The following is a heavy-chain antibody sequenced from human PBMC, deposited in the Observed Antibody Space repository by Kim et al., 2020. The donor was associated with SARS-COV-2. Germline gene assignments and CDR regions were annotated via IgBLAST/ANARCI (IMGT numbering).Heavy chain of an antibody. D-gene: IGHD3-10*01. V-gene: IGHV4-59*01. CDR1: GGSISSYY. Sequence: SETLSLTCTVSGGSISSYYWSWIRQPPGKGLEWIGYIYYSVSTNYNPSLKSRVTISVDTSKNQFSLKLSSVTAADTAVYYCARVKVREANFAVIAEYYFDYWGQGTLVTVSS. CDR3: ARVKVREANFAVIAEYYFDY. J-gene: IGHJ4*02. CDR2: IYYSVST.